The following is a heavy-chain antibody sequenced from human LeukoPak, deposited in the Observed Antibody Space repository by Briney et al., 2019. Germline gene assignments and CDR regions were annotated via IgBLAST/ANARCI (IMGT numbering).Heavy chain of an antibody. D-gene: IGHD6-19*01. CDR2: INPNTGRT. Sequence: ASVNVSCRVSGLSFSGYYIHWVRQAPGQGLEWMAWINPNTGRTNFAQTFQGRVSTTRDASINTASMQLSSLRSDDTAVYYCAILSQSTSGWVFDYWGQGTLLIVSS. CDR3: AILSQSTSGWVFDY. CDR1: GLSFSGYY. V-gene: IGHV1-2*02. J-gene: IGHJ4*02.